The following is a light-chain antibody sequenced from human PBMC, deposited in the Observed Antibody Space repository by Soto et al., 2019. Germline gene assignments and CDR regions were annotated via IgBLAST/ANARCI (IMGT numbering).Light chain of an antibody. J-gene: IGKJ3*01. CDR2: AAS. CDR1: QSISYN. Sequence: EIVMTQSPATLSVSPGERATLSCRASQSISYNLAWYQQKPGQAPRLLIYAASSRATGIPDRFSGSGSGTDFTLTISRLEPEDFAVYYCQQYGGSPPLFTFGPGTKVDIK. V-gene: IGKV3-20*01. CDR3: QQYGGSPPLFT.